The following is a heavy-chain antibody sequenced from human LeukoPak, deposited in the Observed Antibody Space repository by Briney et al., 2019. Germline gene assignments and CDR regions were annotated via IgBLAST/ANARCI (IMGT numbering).Heavy chain of an antibody. V-gene: IGHV6-1*01. CDR3: AREFRAITIVRGANDAFDI. J-gene: IGHJ3*02. CDR2: TYYRSKWYN. Sequence: SQTLSLTRAISGDSVSSNSAAWNWIRQPPSRGLEWLGRTYYRSKWYNDYAVSVKSRITISPDTSKNQFSLQLNSVTPEDTAVYYCAREFRAITIVRGANDAFDIWGEGKMVTVSS. D-gene: IGHD3-10*01. CDR1: GDSVSSNSAA.